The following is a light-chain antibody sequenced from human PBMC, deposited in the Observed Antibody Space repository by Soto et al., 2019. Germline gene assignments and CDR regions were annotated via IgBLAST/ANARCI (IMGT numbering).Light chain of an antibody. V-gene: IGLV1-51*01. J-gene: IGLJ2*01. Sequence: QSVLTQPPSVSAAPGQRVTISCSGSSSNIGSNYVAWYQRLPGTAPKLLIFDNNRRPPGIPDRFSGSKSGTSATLDIIGLQTGDEADYYCATWDNSLTAGHIFGGGTKLTV. CDR3: ATWDNSLTAGHI. CDR2: DNN. CDR1: SSNIGSNY.